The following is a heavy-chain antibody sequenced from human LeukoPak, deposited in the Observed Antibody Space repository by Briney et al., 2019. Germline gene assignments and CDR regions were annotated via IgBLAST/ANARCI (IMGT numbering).Heavy chain of an antibody. J-gene: IGHJ4*02. CDR2: INHSGST. V-gene: IGHV4-34*01. D-gene: IGHD6-13*01. Sequence: SETLSLTCAVYGGSFSGYYWSWIRQPPGKGLEWIGEINHSGSTNYNPSLKSRVTISIDTSKNQFSLKLSSVTAADTAVYYCAREDSSSWYYFDYWGQGTLVTVSS. CDR3: AREDSSSWYYFDY. CDR1: GGSFSGYY.